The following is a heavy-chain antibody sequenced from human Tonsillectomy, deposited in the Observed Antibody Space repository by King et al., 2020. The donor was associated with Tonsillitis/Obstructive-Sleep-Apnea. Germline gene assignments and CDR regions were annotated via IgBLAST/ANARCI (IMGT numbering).Heavy chain of an antibody. V-gene: IGHV1-18*01. D-gene: IGHD3-22*01. CDR2: ISPYNGHT. J-gene: IGHJ4*02. CDR1: GYTFPKYG. Sequence: VQLVESGAEVKKPGASVKVSCTASGYTFPKYGISWVRQAPGQGLEWMGWISPYNGHTNYAQKLQGRVTMTTDTSTSTAYMELGSLRYDDTAVYYCARDSMSHYYDSSGYYTFAYWGQGTLVTVSS. CDR3: ARDSMSHYYDSSGYYTFAY.